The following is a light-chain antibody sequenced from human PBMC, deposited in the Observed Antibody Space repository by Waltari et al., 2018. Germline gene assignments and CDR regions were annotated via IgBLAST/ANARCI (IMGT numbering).Light chain of an antibody. Sequence: DIQMTQSPSTLPASVGDRVTITCRASQSISNWLALYQQKPGRAPKLLIYKSSTSESGVPSRFSGSGSGTEFTLTLSSLQPDDFATYYCQHYNSYFPWTFGQGTKVEIK. CDR3: QHYNSYFPWT. V-gene: IGKV1-5*03. CDR1: QSISNW. CDR2: KSS. J-gene: IGKJ1*01.